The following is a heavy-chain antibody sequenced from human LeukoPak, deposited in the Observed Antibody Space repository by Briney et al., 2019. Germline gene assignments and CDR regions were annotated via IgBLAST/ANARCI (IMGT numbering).Heavy chain of an antibody. D-gene: IGHD3-10*01. CDR2: IFHGGTT. J-gene: IGHJ5*02. CDR3: ARDPASMVRGSPRRGWFDP. CDR1: GYSTTSTYI. Sequence: SQTLSLTCTVSGYSTTSTYIWGCIRQPQGKGLEWIGSIFHGGTTYYNTSLTSRVTISVHTSKKHISLKLSSVTAAATAVTYCARDPASMVRGSPRRGWFDPWGQGTLVTVSS. V-gene: IGHV4-38-2*02.